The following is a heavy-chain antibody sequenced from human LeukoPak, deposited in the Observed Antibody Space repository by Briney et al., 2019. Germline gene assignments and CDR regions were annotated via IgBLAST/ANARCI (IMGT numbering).Heavy chain of an antibody. D-gene: IGHD5-18*01. V-gene: IGHV1-69*13. CDR3: ARGWAYRYGLHH. J-gene: IGHJ5*02. CDR1: GGTFSSYA. Sequence: ASVKVSCKPSGGTFSSYAISWVRQAPGQGLESMGGIIPIFGTANYAQKFQGRVTITADESTSTAYMELSSLRSEDTAVYYCARGWAYRYGLHHWAQRTLVTVSS. CDR2: IIPIFGTA.